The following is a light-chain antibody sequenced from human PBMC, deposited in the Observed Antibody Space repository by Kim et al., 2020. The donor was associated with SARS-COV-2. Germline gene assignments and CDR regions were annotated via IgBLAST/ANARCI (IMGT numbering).Light chain of an antibody. CDR1: QSLVHSDGNTY. J-gene: IGKJ2*01. CDR3: MQGTHSYT. V-gene: IGKV2-30*02. Sequence: DVVMTQSPLSLPVTLGQPASISCRSSQSLVHSDGNTYLNWFQQRPGQSPRRLIYKVSNRDSGVPDRFSGSGSGTDFTLKISRVDAEDVGVYYCMQGTHSYTFGQGTKLEI. CDR2: KVS.